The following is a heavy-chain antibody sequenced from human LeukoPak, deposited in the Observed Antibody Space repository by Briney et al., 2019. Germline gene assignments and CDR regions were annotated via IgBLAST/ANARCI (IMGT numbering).Heavy chain of an antibody. Sequence: PSETLSLTCAVYGGSFSGYYWSWIRQPPGKGLEWIGEINHSGSTNYNPSLKSRVTISVDTSKNQFSLKLSSVTAADTAVYYCARLSYDSSGYYLNFDYWGQGTLVTVSS. CDR1: GGSFSGYY. CDR3: ARLSYDSSGYYLNFDY. J-gene: IGHJ4*02. CDR2: INHSGST. V-gene: IGHV4-34*01. D-gene: IGHD3-22*01.